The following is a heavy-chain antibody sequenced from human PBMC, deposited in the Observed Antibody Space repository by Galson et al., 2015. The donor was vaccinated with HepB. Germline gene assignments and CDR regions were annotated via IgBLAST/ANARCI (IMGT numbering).Heavy chain of an antibody. Sequence: SLRLSCAASGFTFSNYAMAWVRQAPGKGLEWVSAISDIGATYYADSVKGRFTISRDNSKDTVFPQMSTLRAEDTAVYYCVKDTSYALDYWGQGTLVTVSS. CDR1: GFTFSNYA. V-gene: IGHV3-23*01. CDR2: ISDIGAT. CDR3: VKDTSYALDY. D-gene: IGHD3-16*01. J-gene: IGHJ4*02.